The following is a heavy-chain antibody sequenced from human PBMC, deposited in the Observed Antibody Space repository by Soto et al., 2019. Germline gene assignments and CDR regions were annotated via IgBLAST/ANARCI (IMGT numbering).Heavy chain of an antibody. CDR1: GYTFTTYG. CDR2: ISTYNGNT. D-gene: IGHD6-19*01. J-gene: IGHJ4*02. CDR3: ARGKSSGWSIYIDS. V-gene: IGHV1-18*01. Sequence: ASVKVSCKASGYTFTTYGISWVRQAPGQGLEWMGWISTYNGNTNYEQKLQGRVTMTTDTSTSTAYMELRSLRSDDTAVYYCARGKSSGWSIYIDSWGQGTLVTVSP.